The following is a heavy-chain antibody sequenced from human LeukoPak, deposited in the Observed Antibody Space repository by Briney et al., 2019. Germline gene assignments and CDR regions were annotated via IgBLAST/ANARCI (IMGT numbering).Heavy chain of an antibody. D-gene: IGHD5-18*01. CDR3: GRDPRLGIRGYTYGYIDY. J-gene: IGHJ4*02. CDR1: GYTFTNYA. Sequence: ASVKGSCKASGYTFTNYAMNWVREAPGQGLEWMGWINTNTGNPTYAQGFTGRFVFSLDTSVSTAYLQISGLTADDTAVYFCGRDPRLGIRGYTYGYIDYWGQGTLVTVSS. V-gene: IGHV7-4-1*02. CDR2: INTNTGNP.